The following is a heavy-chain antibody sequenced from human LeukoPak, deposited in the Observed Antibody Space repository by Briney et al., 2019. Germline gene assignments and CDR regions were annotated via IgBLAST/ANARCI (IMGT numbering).Heavy chain of an antibody. V-gene: IGHV5-51*01. CDR2: IYPGDSET. CDR3: ARLRISTWYYFDY. Sequence: GAPLKISCQGSGYSFGSYYIAWVRQLAGKGLEWMGTIYPGDSETRYSPSFQDQVTISADKSINSAYLQWSSLKASDTAIYYCARLRISTWYYFDYWGQGSLVTVSS. J-gene: IGHJ4*02. CDR1: GYSFGSYY. D-gene: IGHD6-13*01.